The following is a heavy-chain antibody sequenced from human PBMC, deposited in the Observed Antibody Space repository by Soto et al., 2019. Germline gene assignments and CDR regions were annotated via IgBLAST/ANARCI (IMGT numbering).Heavy chain of an antibody. CDR1: GGSISSYY. D-gene: IGHD3-9*01. CDR2: VYYSGST. J-gene: IGHJ5*02. V-gene: IGHV4-59*01. CDR3: ARMEVDWWFDP. Sequence: TVSGGSISSYYWSWIRQPPGKGLEWIGYVYYSGSTNYNPSLKSRVTISVDTSKNQFSLKLSSVTAADTAVYYCARMEVDWWFDPWGRGTLVTVSS.